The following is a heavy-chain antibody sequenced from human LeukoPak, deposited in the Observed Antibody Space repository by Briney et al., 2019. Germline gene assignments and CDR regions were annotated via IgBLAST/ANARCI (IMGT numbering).Heavy chain of an antibody. CDR1: GGSFSGYY. J-gene: IGHJ4*02. Sequence: SETLSLTCAVYGGSFSGYYWSWLRQPPGKGLEWIGEINHSGSTNYNPSLKSRVTISVDTSKKQFSLKLSSVTAADTAVYYCVTYYFDSSGPKQNYWGQGTLVTVSS. CDR2: INHSGST. D-gene: IGHD3-22*01. CDR3: VTYYFDSSGPKQNY. V-gene: IGHV4-34*01.